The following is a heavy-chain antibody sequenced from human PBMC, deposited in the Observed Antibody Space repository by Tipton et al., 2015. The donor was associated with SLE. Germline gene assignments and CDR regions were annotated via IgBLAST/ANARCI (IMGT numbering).Heavy chain of an antibody. CDR2: ISGSGGST. CDR3: SCQTVDTAMADY. V-gene: IGHV3-23*01. Sequence: SLRLSCAASGFTFSSYAMSWVRQAPGKGLEWVSAISGSGGSTYYADSVKGRFTISRDNSKNTLYLQMNSLRAEDTAVYYCSCQTVDTAMADYWGQGTLVTVSS. J-gene: IGHJ4*02. D-gene: IGHD5-18*01. CDR1: GFTFSSYA.